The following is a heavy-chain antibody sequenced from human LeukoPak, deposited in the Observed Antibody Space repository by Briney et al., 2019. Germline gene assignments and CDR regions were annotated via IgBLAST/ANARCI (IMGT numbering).Heavy chain of an antibody. J-gene: IGHJ4*02. CDR1: GYTFTSYY. D-gene: IGHD2-2*01. CDR2: INPSGGST. V-gene: IGHV1-46*01. CDR3: ARDYCSSTSCLFDY. Sequence: GASVKVSCKASGYTFTSYYMHWVRQAPGQGLEWMGIINPSGGSTSYAQKFQGRVTMTRDTSISTAYMDLSRLTSDDTAVYYCARDYCSSTSCLFDYWGQGTLVTVSS.